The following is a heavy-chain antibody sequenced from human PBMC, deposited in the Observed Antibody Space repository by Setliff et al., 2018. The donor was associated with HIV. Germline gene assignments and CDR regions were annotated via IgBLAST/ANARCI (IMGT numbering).Heavy chain of an antibody. D-gene: IGHD3-22*01. V-gene: IGHV3-74*03. CDR3: ALVGGITVPPDGFDI. Sequence: RGSLTLSCAATGFTFRNYWINWVRQAPGKGRVGVVRISPDGSETTHADAVKGRFTISRGNAKSTLYLQMNSLRSEDTAVYHCALVGGITVPPDGFDIWGQGTMVTVSS. J-gene: IGHJ3*02. CDR1: GFTFRNYW. CDR2: ISPDGSET.